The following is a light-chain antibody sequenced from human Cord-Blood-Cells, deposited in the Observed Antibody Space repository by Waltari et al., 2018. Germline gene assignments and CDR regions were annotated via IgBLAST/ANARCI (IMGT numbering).Light chain of an antibody. CDR2: EVS. CDR3: SSYTSSSTLV. J-gene: IGLJ3*02. V-gene: IGLV2-14*01. CDR1: SSDAGGYNY. Sequence: QSALTPPASVSGSPGQSLTISCTGTSSDAGGYNYVSGYQQHPGKAPKLMIYEVSKRPSGVANRFSGSKSGNAASLTMSGLQAEDEADYYCSSYTSSSTLVFGGGTKLTVL.